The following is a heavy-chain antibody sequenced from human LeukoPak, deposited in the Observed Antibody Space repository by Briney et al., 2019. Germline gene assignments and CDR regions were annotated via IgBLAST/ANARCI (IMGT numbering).Heavy chain of an antibody. J-gene: IGHJ4*02. D-gene: IGHD1-14*01. Sequence: QPGGSLRLSCAASGLIFSNYAMHWVRQAPGKGLEWVAVISKDGSSKYYADSEQGRLTISRDNSKNTLYLQMNSLRAEDTAVYYCATGEPKSYWGQGTLVTVSS. CDR2: ISKDGSSK. CDR1: GLIFSNYA. V-gene: IGHV3-30-3*01. CDR3: ATGEPKSY.